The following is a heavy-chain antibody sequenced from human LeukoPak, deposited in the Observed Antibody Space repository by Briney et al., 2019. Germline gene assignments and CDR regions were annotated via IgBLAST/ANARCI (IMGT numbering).Heavy chain of an antibody. CDR2: INHSGST. Sequence: SETLSLTCAVYGGSFSGYYWSWIRQPPGKGLEWIGEINHSGSTNYNPSLKSRVTISVDTSKNQFSLKLSSVTAADTAVYYCARDVNYDSSGYPTYYYYYGMDVWGQGTTVTVSS. J-gene: IGHJ6*02. CDR3: ARDVNYDSSGYPTYYYYYGMDV. CDR1: GGSFSGYY. V-gene: IGHV4-34*01. D-gene: IGHD3-22*01.